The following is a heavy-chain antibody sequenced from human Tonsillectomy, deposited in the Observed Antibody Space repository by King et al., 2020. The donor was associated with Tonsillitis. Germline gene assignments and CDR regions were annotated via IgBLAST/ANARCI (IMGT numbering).Heavy chain of an antibody. Sequence: VQLVESGGGLVQPGGSLRLSCAASGFTFSRYEMNWVRQAPGKGLEWVSYISSSGSPIQYADPVKGRFTVSGDNAKNSLYLQMNSLRAEDTAVYYCARYYGSGSYLDYWGQGTLVTVSS. J-gene: IGHJ4*02. V-gene: IGHV3-48*03. D-gene: IGHD3-10*01. CDR1: GFTFSRYE. CDR3: ARYYGSGSYLDY. CDR2: ISSSGSPI.